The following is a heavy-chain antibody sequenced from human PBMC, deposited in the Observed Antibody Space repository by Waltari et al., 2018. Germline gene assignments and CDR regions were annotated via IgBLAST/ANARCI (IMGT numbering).Heavy chain of an antibody. V-gene: IGHV1-69*13. D-gene: IGHD2-15*01. Sequence: QVQLVQSGAEVKKPGSSVKVSCKASGGTFSSYAISWVRQAPGQGLEWMGGIIPILGTANYAQKFQGRVTITADESTSTAYMELSSLRSEDTAVYYCAGPGVVVAAREGTGDYYYGMDVWGQGTTVTVSS. J-gene: IGHJ6*02. CDR1: GGTFSSYA. CDR3: AGPGVVVAAREGTGDYYYGMDV. CDR2: IIPILGTA.